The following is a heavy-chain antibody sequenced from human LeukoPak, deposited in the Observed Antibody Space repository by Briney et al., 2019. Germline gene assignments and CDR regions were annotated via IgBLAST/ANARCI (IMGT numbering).Heavy chain of an antibody. CDR3: ARGGARRYCSSTICYTPYYFDY. J-gene: IGHJ4*02. D-gene: IGHD2-2*02. CDR1: GYTFTSYG. CDR2: ISAYNGNT. Sequence: GASVKVSCKASGYTFTSYGISWVRQAPGQGLEWMGWISAYNGNTNYAQKLQGRVTMTRDTSISTAYMELSRLISDDTAVYYCARGGARRYCSSTICYTPYYFDYWGQGTLVTVSS. V-gene: IGHV1-18*01.